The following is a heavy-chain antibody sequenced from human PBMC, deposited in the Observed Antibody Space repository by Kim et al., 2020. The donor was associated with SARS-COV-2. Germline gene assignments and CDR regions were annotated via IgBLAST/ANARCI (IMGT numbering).Heavy chain of an antibody. D-gene: IGHD3-3*01. Sequence: YYNPALKSRVTISLDTSKNQFSLKLSSVTAADTAVYYCARLRFLEWLHDYWGQGTLVTVSS. J-gene: IGHJ4*02. V-gene: IGHV4-31*02. CDR3: ARLRFLEWLHDY.